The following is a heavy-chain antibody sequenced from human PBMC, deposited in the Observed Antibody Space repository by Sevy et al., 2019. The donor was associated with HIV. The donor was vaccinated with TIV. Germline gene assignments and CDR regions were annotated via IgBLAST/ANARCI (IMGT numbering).Heavy chain of an antibody. CDR1: GGSFSGYY. Sequence: SETLSLTCAVYGGSFSGYYWSWIRQPPGQGLAWIGEITHSGNTNYNPSLKSRVTISIDTSKNQFSLILSSVTAADTAVFYCARGRYRDYLWRSYRPTYFDSWGQGALVTVSS. J-gene: IGHJ4*02. D-gene: IGHD3-16*02. CDR3: ARGRYRDYLWRSYRPTYFDS. V-gene: IGHV4-34*01. CDR2: ITHSGNT.